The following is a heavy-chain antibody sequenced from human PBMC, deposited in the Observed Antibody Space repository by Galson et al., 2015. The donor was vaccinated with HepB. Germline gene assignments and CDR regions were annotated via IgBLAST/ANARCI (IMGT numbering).Heavy chain of an antibody. CDR1: GFTFSSYG. CDR3: ARDLDYAATFDY. D-gene: IGHD4/OR15-4a*01. J-gene: IGHJ4*02. Sequence: SLRLSCAASGFTFSSYGMHWVRQAPGKGLEWVAVIWYDGSNKYYADSVKGRFTISRDNSKNTLYLQMNSLRAEDTAVYYCARDLDYAATFDYWGQGTLVTVSS. V-gene: IGHV3-33*01. CDR2: IWYDGSNK.